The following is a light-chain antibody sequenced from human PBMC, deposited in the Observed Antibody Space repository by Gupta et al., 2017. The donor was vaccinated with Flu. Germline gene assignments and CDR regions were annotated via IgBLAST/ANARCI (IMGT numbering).Light chain of an antibody. Sequence: SSELTQDPAVSVALGQTVRITCQGDSLRSSYASWYQQKPGQAPVLVIYAKDNRPSGIPYRFSGSSSGNTASLTITVAQAEDEADYYCNSRDSSDNHQAVFGGGTKLTVL. J-gene: IGLJ2*01. CDR3: NSRDSSDNHQAV. CDR1: SLRSSY. CDR2: AKD. V-gene: IGLV3-19*01.